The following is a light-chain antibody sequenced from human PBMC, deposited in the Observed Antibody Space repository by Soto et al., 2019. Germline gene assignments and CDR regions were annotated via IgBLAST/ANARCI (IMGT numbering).Light chain of an antibody. Sequence: QSALTQPASVSGSPGQSITISCTGTSSDVGGYNHVSWYQQHPGKAPKLMIYDVTDRPSGVSNRFSGSKSGNTASLAISGLQAEDEDYYYCNSDTSTNTLVFGGGTKLTVL. CDR2: DVT. V-gene: IGLV2-14*03. CDR1: SSDVGGYNH. J-gene: IGLJ2*01. CDR3: NSDTSTNTLV.